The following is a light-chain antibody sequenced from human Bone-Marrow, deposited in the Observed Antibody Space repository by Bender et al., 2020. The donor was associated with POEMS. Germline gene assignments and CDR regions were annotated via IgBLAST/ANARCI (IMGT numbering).Light chain of an antibody. CDR1: TSNIGSNP. J-gene: IGLJ1*01. CDR2: ENN. V-gene: IGLV1-51*02. Sequence: QSVLTQPPSASGTPGQRVIISCSGSTSNIGSNPVNWYQHLPGTAPKLLIYENNTRPSGIPDRFSGSKSGTSATLGITGLQTGDEADYYCGTWDSSLSAYVFGTGTKVIVL. CDR3: GTWDSSLSAYV.